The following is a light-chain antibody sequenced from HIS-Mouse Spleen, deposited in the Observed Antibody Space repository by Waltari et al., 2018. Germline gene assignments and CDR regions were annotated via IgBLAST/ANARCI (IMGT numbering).Light chain of an antibody. V-gene: IGKV1-33*01. CDR1: QDISNY. CDR3: QQYDNPMYT. CDR2: DAS. J-gene: IGKJ2*01. Sequence: DIQMTQSPSSLSASVGDRVTITCQASQDISNYLNWYQQKPGKAPKLLIYDASNLETGVPSRFSGSGSGTDFTFTISSLQPEDIATYYCQQYDNPMYTFGQGTKLEFK.